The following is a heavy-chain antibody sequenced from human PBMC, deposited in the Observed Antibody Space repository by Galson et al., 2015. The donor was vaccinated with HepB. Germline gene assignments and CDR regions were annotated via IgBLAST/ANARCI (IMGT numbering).Heavy chain of an antibody. J-gene: IGHJ2*01. Sequence: SLRLSCAASGFIFSRYDMNWVRQAPGKGLEYVAYISSTGDTIYYADSVAGRFTVSRENAQNSLYLQKSRLRAEGTAIYSCARGVGDYEFLGYFDLWGRGTLVTVSS. D-gene: IGHD4-17*01. CDR2: ISSTGDTI. V-gene: IGHV3-48*03. CDR3: ARGVGDYEFLGYFDL. CDR1: GFIFSRYD.